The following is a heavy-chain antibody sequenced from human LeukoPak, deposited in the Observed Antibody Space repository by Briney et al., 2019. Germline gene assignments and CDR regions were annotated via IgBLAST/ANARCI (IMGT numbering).Heavy chain of an antibody. D-gene: IGHD5-18*01. J-gene: IGHJ3*02. Sequence: GGSLRLSCAASGFSFTSYAMSWVRQAPGKGLEWVSVISGSGDSTYYADSVKGRFTISRDNSKSTLYLQMNSLRAEDTAVYYCERGLIQLWNDAFDIWGQGAMVTVSS. CDR1: GFSFTSYA. V-gene: IGHV3-23*01. CDR2: ISGSGDST. CDR3: ERGLIQLWNDAFDI.